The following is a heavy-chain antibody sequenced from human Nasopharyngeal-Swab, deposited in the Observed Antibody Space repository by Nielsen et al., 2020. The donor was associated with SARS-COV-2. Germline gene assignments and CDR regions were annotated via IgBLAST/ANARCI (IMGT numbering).Heavy chain of an antibody. CDR1: GFFFSTYA. CDR3: AKEGAVLGSSPFDP. D-gene: IGHD2-8*02. V-gene: IGHV3-23*01. Sequence: GESLKISCAASGFFFSTYAMAWVRQAPGKGLEWVSGITGSGETTYYADSVKGRFTISRDNSKNTLYLQMNSLRAEDTAVYYCAKEGAVLGSSPFDPWGQGTLVTVSS. CDR2: ITGSGETT. J-gene: IGHJ5*02.